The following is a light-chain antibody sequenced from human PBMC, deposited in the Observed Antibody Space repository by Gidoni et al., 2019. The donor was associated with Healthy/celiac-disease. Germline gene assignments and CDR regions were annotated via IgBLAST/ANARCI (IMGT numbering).Light chain of an antibody. V-gene: IGKV1-39*01. CDR1: QSISSY. Sequence: DIQMTQSPSSLSASVGDRVTITCRASQSISSYLNWYQQKPGKAPKLLIYAASSLQSGVPSRFSGSGSGTDFTHTISSLQPEDFATYYCQQSYSTPPTFXQXTKVEIK. CDR2: AAS. CDR3: QQSYSTPPT. J-gene: IGKJ1*01.